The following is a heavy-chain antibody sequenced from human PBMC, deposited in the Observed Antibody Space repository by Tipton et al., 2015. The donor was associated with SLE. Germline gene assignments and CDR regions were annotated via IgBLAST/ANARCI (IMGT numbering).Heavy chain of an antibody. J-gene: IGHJ3*02. D-gene: IGHD3-10*01. CDR2: IIPIFGTA. CDR3: ATGGGALHI. Sequence: QSGAEVKKPGSSVKVSCKTSGGTFSSSAISWVRQAPGQGLEWMGRIIPIFGTANYAQKFQGRVRITADDSRSTVYMELSSLRSEDTAIYYCATGGGALHIWGQGTMVTVSS. CDR1: GGTFSSSA. V-gene: IGHV1-69*15.